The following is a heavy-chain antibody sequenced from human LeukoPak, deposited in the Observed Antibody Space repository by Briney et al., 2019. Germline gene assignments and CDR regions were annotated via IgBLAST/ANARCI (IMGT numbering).Heavy chain of an antibody. CDR1: GGSISSGGYY. J-gene: IGHJ4*02. CDR2: IYYSGST. V-gene: IGHV4-31*03. D-gene: IGHD6-25*01. CDR3: AREGQRPEGFDY. Sequence: SETLSLTCTVSGGSISSGGYYWSWIRQHPGKGLEWIGYIYYSGSTYYNPSLKSRVTIPVDTSKNQFSLKLSSVTAADTAVYYCAREGQRPEGFDYWGQGTLVTVSS.